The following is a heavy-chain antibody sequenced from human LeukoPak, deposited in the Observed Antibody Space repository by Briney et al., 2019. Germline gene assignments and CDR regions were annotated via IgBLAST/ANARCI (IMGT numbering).Heavy chain of an antibody. V-gene: IGHV4-61*02. Sequence: SETLSLTCTVSGGSISSGGYYWSRIRQPPGKGLEWIGRIYSSGTTNYNPSLKSRVTISVDTSKNQFSLNLNSVTAADTAVYYCARDLSSEDAFDIWGQGTMVTVSS. J-gene: IGHJ3*02. CDR3: ARDLSSEDAFDI. CDR1: GGSISSGGYY. D-gene: IGHD3-22*01. CDR2: IYSSGTT.